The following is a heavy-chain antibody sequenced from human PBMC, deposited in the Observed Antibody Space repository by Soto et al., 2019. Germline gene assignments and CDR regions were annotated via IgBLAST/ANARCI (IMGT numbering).Heavy chain of an antibody. D-gene: IGHD3-10*01. J-gene: IGHJ4*02. CDR1: VFSITTNWDG. CDR2: IYASGTI. Sequence: SETXSLTGSFAVFSITTNWDGWSWIRQPPGNGREWIGYIYASGTIFYNPSLNSRVTISADTSNNHFSLKLTSVTAAETAVYFCATYNAFAKYYFDYWARGTWSPSPQ. V-gene: IGHV4-28*05. CDR3: ATYNAFAKYYFDY.